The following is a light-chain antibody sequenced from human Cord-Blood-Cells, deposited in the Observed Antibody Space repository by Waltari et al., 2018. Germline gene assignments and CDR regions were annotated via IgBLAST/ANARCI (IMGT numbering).Light chain of an antibody. Sequence: QSALTQPASVSGSPGQSITISCTGTSSDVGGYNSFSWYQQHPGKAPKLMIYEVSNRPSGVSNRFSGSKSGNTASLTISGLQAEDEADYYCSSYTSSSTIVFGTGTKVTVL. CDR2: EVS. CDR1: SSDVGGYNS. J-gene: IGLJ1*01. CDR3: SSYTSSSTIV. V-gene: IGLV2-14*01.